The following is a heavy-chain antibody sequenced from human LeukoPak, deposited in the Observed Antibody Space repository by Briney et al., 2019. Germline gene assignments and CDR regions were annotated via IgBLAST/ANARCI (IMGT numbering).Heavy chain of an antibody. CDR2: INPNSGGT. CDR1: GYTFTGYY. Sequence: VASVKVSCKASGYTFTGYYMHWVRQAPGQGLEWMGWINPNSGGTNYAQKFQGRVTMTRDTSISTAYMELSRLRSDDTAVYYCARAPRIAANWFDPWGQGTLVTVSS. J-gene: IGHJ5*02. D-gene: IGHD6-25*01. CDR3: ARAPRIAANWFDP. V-gene: IGHV1-2*02.